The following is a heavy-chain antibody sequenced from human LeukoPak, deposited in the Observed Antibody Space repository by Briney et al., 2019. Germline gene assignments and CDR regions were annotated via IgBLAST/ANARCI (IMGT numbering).Heavy chain of an antibody. Sequence: SETLSLTCTVSGGSISSSSYYWGWIRQPPGKGLEWIGSIYYSGTTYYNPSLISRLTISVDTSRNQFSLRLSSVTAADTAVYHCAREVASSVEYWGQGSLVTVSS. V-gene: IGHV4-39*02. J-gene: IGHJ4*02. D-gene: IGHD3-10*01. CDR2: IYYSGTT. CDR1: GGSISSSSYY. CDR3: AREVASSVEY.